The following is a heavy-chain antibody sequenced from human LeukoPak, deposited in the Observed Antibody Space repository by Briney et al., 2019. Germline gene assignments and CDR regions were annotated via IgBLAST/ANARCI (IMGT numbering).Heavy chain of an antibody. CDR3: ASPPGRVDS. D-gene: IGHD3-10*01. J-gene: IGHJ4*02. CDR1: GNMFSDYY. V-gene: IGHV3-11*04. Sequence: GGSLRLSCAASGNMFSDYYMNWMRQAPGKGLEWVADINSSGSTIHYADSVKGRFTISRDNAKNSLYLQMNSLRLEDTAVYYCASPPGRVDSWGQGTLVSVSS. CDR2: INSSGSTI.